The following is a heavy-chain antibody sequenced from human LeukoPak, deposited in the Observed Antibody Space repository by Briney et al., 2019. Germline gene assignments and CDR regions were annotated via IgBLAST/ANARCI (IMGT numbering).Heavy chain of an antibody. J-gene: IGHJ4*02. CDR3: AKMGIVVVVAANDY. Sequence: GGSLRLSCAASGFTFSSYWMSWVRQAPGKGLEWVANIKQDGSEKYYVDSVKGRFTISRDNAKNSLYLQMNSLRAEDTAVYYCAKMGIVVVVAANDYWGQGTLVTVSS. D-gene: IGHD2-15*01. CDR2: IKQDGSEK. CDR1: GFTFSSYW. V-gene: IGHV3-7*01.